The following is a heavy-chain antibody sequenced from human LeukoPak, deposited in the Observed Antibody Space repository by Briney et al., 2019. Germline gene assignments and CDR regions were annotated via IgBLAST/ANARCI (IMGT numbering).Heavy chain of an antibody. J-gene: IGHJ6*03. CDR1: GGSISGYY. Sequence: KPSETLSLTCAVYGGSISGYYWSWIRQPPGKGLEWIGEINHSGSTNYNPSLKSRVTISVDTSKNQFSLKLSSVTAADTAVYYCARGTQLYCSSTSCYGVRAPRIYYYYYYMDVWGKGTTVTVSS. CDR3: ARGTQLYCSSTSCYGVRAPRIYYYYYYMDV. D-gene: IGHD2-2*01. CDR2: INHSGST. V-gene: IGHV4-34*01.